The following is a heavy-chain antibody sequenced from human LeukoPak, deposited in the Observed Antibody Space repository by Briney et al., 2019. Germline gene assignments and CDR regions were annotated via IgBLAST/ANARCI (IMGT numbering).Heavy chain of an antibody. D-gene: IGHD3-22*01. CDR2: INPNSGGT. J-gene: IGHJ3*02. V-gene: IGHV1-2*02. CDR3: ARGPNPYYYDSSGLSDAFDI. CDR1: GYTFTGYY. Sequence: ASVKVSCKASGYTFTGYYMHWVRQAPGQGLEWMGWINPNSGGTNYAQKFQGRVTMTRDTSISTAYMELSRLRSDSTTVYYCARGPNPYYYDSSGLSDAFDIWGQGTMVTVSS.